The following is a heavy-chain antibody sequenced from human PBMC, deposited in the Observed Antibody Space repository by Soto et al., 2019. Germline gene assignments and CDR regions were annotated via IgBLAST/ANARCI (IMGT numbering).Heavy chain of an antibody. D-gene: IGHD5-12*01. CDR2: IIPIFGTA. J-gene: IGHJ6*02. CDR3: ARPYSGYSGYGPTESVDV. CDR1: GGTFSSYA. V-gene: IGHV1-69*13. Sequence: SVKVSCKASGGTFSSYAISWVRQAPGQGLEWMGGIIPIFGTANYAQKFQGRVTITADESTSTAYMELSSLRSEDTAVYYCARPYSGYSGYGPTESVDVWGQGTTVTVSS.